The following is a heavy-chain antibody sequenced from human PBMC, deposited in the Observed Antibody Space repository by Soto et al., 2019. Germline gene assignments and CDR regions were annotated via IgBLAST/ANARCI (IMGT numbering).Heavy chain of an antibody. CDR1: GFNFANYG. CDR2: ITYDGSFQ. J-gene: IGHJ4*02. CDR3: AKDRVGGTFYTPLAF. D-gene: IGHD1-7*01. Sequence: QVQLVESGGGVVQPGGSLRLSGQAAGFNFANYGMHWVRQAPGKGLEWVAVITYDGSFQYYADSVKGRFTISRDNAKNTLSLHLNTRKPEDTAVYHCAKDRVGGTFYTPLAFWRQGTLVTVTS. V-gene: IGHV3-30*18.